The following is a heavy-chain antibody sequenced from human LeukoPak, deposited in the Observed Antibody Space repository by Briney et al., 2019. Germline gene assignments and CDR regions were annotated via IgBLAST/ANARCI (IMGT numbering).Heavy chain of an antibody. J-gene: IGHJ4*02. Sequence: ASVKVSCKASGYTFTSYDINWVRQPTGQGLEWMGWVNPNSGHTGYAQKFQGRVTMTRNTSISTAYMELSSLTSEDTAVYYCARGGTGAYCSGGSCPYFDYWGQGTLVSVSS. D-gene: IGHD2-15*01. CDR2: VNPNSGHT. CDR1: GYTFTSYD. CDR3: ARGGTGAYCSGGSCPYFDY. V-gene: IGHV1-8*01.